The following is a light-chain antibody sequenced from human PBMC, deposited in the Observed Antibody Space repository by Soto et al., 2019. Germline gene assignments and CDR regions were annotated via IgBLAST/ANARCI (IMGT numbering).Light chain of an antibody. Sequence: DIVMTQSPDSLAVSLGERATINCKSSQSVLYSSNNKTYLAWYHQKPGQPPKLLIYWASTRESGVPDRFSGSGSGTDFTLTISSLQAEDVAVYYCQQYYRPWTFGQGTKVEIK. J-gene: IGKJ1*01. CDR1: QSVLYSSNNKTY. CDR3: QQYYRPWT. CDR2: WAS. V-gene: IGKV4-1*01.